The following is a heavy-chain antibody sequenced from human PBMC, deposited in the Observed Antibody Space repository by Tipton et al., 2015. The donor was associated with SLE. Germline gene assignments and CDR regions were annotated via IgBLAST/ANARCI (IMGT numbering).Heavy chain of an antibody. CDR1: GGSISSGGYY. D-gene: IGHD3-22*01. V-gene: IGHV4-31*03. CDR3: ARQPYYESPFDY. CDR2: IYYSGST. Sequence: TLSLTCTVSGGSISSGGYYWSWIRQHPGKGLEWIGYIYYSGSTYYNPSLKSRVTISVGTSKNQFSLTLNSVTAADTAVYFCARQPYYESPFDYWGQGTLVTVSS. J-gene: IGHJ4*02.